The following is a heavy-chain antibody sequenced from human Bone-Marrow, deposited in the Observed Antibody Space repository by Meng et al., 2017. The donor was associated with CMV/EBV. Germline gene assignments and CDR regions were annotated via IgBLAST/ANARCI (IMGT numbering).Heavy chain of an antibody. Sequence: ASVKVSCKASGYTFTSYDINWVRQATGQGLEWMGWMNPNSGNTGYAQKFQGRVTMTRNTSISTAYMELSSLRSEDTAVYYCARGGQLVLFYYYGMDVWGQGTTVTVSS. D-gene: IGHD6-6*01. CDR3: ARGGQLVLFYYYGMDV. CDR2: MNPNSGNT. J-gene: IGHJ6*02. V-gene: IGHV1-8*01. CDR1: GYTFTSYD.